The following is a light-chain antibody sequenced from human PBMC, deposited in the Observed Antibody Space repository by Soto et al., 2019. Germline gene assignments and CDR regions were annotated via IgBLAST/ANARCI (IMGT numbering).Light chain of an antibody. CDR2: EAS. V-gene: IGLV2-14*01. CDR1: SSDIGNYKY. J-gene: IGLJ1*01. CDR3: ASFSNSTFV. Sequence: QSALTQPASRSGTPGQSITISCPGSSSDIGNYKYVSWYQQHPGKAPKLIIYEASNRPSGVSLRFSGSKSANTASLTLSGLQADDDAEYYCASFSNSTFVFGSGTKVTVL.